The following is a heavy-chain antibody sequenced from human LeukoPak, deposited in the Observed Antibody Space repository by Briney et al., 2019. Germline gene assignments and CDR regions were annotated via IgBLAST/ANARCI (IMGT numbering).Heavy chain of an antibody. CDR2: IYYSGST. CDR3: ARASSPGYYFDF. J-gene: IGHJ4*02. CDR1: GGSISSGGYY. V-gene: IGHV4-31*03. Sequence: SETLSLTCSVSGGSISSGGYYWTWMRQRPGKGLEWIGYIYYSGSTHYNPSLKSRVIISLDTSKNQFSLKLSSVTAADSAVYYCARASSPGYYFDFWGQGTLVTVSS. D-gene: IGHD2-2*01.